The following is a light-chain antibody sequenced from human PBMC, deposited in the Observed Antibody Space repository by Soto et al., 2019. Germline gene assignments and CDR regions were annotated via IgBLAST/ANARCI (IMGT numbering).Light chain of an antibody. CDR2: DAS. CDR1: ESVVSNY. V-gene: IGKV3-20*01. Sequence: EIVLTQSPGTLSLSPGERATLSCRATESVVSNYLAWYQLKPGQAPRLLIYDASSRATGIPDRFSGSGSGTDFTLTISRLEPEDFAVYFCYQYDSSPWTFGQGTKVDIK. CDR3: YQYDSSPWT. J-gene: IGKJ1*01.